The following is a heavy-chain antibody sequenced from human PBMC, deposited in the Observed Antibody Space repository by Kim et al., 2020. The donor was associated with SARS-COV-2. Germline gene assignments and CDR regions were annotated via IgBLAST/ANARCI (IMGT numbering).Heavy chain of an antibody. V-gene: IGHV3-48*02. J-gene: IGHJ4*02. CDR3: AREQTGYTSSSNDY. D-gene: IGHD6-13*01. Sequence: ADSVKGRFTISRDNAKNSLYLQMNSLRDEDTAVYYCAREQTGYTSSSNDYWGQGILVTVSS.